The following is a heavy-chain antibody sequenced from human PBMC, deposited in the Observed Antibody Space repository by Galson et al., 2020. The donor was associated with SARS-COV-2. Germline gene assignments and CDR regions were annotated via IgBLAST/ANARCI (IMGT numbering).Heavy chain of an antibody. CDR1: GFTFNNCA. D-gene: IGHD1-26*01. CDR2: ISYVGINT. V-gene: IGHV3-30*18. J-gene: IGHJ6*02. CDR3: AKQGGAFDLQNLYPLDV. Sequence: GESLKISCSASGFTFNNCAMHWVRRAPGKGLEWVAFISYVGINTYYADSVQGRFTISRDNSKNTLYLHMNSLRPEDTAMYYCAKQGGAFDLQNLYPLDVWGQGTTVTVSS.